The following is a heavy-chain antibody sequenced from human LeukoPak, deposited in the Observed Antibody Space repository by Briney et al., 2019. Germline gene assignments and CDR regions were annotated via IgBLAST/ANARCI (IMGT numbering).Heavy chain of an antibody. CDR1: GFTFDDYA. CDR2: ISWNSGSI. V-gene: IGHV3-9*01. D-gene: IGHD1-26*01. CDR3: AKDSGWELHTIDY. J-gene: IGHJ4*02. Sequence: GGSLRLSCAASGFTFDDYAMHWVRQAPGKGLEWVSGISWNSGSIDYADSVKGRFTISRDNAKNSLYLQMNSLRAEDTALYYCAKDSGWELHTIDYWGQGTLVTVSS.